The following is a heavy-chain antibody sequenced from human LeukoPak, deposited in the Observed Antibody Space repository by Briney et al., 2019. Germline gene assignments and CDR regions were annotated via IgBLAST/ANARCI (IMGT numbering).Heavy chain of an antibody. V-gene: IGHV4-59*08. CDR1: GRSISSYY. J-gene: IGHJ3*02. CDR2: IYYSGST. D-gene: IGHD3-22*01. CDR3: ARSYDSSGYYYDI. Sequence: SETLSLTCTVSGRSISSYYWSWIRQPPRKGLEWIGYIYYSGSTNYDPSLKSRVTISVDTSKNQFSLKLSSVTAADTAVYYCARSYDSSGYYYDIWGQGTMVTVSS.